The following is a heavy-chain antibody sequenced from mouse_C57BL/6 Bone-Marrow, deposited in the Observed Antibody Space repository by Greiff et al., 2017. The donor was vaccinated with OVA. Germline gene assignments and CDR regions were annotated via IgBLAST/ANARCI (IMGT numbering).Heavy chain of an antibody. CDR1: GFSFNTYA. CDR3: VRQGVYWYLDV. Sequence: DGGLVQPNGSLKLSCAAFGFSFNTYAMNWVSQAQGKGLEWVARIRSKSNNYAKYYAESVKDRFTISRDDSESMLYLQMTNLKTVDTAMYYCVRQGVYWYLDVWVAGTTVTVSS. J-gene: IGHJ1*01. V-gene: IGHV10-1*01. CDR2: IRSKSNNYAK.